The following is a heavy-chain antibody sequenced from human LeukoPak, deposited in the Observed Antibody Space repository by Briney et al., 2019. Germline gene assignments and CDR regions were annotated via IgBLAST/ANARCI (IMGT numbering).Heavy chain of an antibody. V-gene: IGHV3-33*01. J-gene: IGHJ1*01. CDR3: AREGDSRWGELSP. D-gene: IGHD3-16*02. CDR1: GFTFSTYA. CDR2: KWFDGSEQ. Sequence: PGGSLRLSCAASGFTFSTYAIHWVRQAPGKGLEWVEVKWFDGSEQYYADSVKGRFIISRDNSKSTSNLQLNSLRAEDTAVYYCAREGDSRWGELSPWGQGTLVTVSS.